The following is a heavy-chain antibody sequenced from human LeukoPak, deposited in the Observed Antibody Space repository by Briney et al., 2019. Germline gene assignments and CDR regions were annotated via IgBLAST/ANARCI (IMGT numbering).Heavy chain of an antibody. J-gene: IGHJ5*02. D-gene: IGHD6-13*01. CDR1: GFTFSNAW. CDR3: TTDHSSSWYGGNWFDP. Sequence: GGSLRLSCAASGFTFSNAWMSWVRQAPGKGLEWVGRIKSKTDGGTTDYAAPVKGRFTISRDDSKNTLYLQMNSLKTEDTAVYYCTTDHSSSWYGGNWFDPWGQGTLVTVSS. V-gene: IGHV3-15*01. CDR2: IKSKTDGGTT.